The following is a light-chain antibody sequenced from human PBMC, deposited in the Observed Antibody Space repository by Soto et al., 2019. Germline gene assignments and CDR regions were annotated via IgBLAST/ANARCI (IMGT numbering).Light chain of an antibody. Sequence: DIQMTQSPSSRSASVGDRVTITCRASQGISNFLAWYQQKPGKVPKLLIYGASTLQSGVPSRFSGSGSGTDFTLTISSLQPEDVATYYCQKYNYAPHTFGQGTKLEIK. V-gene: IGKV1-27*01. CDR1: QGISNF. J-gene: IGKJ2*01. CDR2: GAS. CDR3: QKYNYAPHT.